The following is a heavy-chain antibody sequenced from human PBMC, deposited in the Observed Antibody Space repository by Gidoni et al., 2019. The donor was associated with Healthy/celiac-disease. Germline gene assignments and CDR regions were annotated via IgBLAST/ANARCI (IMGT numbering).Heavy chain of an antibody. V-gene: IGHV3-49*03. Sequence: EVQLVESGGGLVQPGRSLRLSCTASGFTFGAYAMSWFRQAPGKGLGWVGFIRSKAYGGTTEYAASVKGRFTISRDDSKSIAYLQMNSLKTEDTAVYYCTRDSFGDYYDSSGYPDYWGQGTLVTVSS. CDR3: TRDSFGDYYDSSGYPDY. D-gene: IGHD3-22*01. J-gene: IGHJ4*02. CDR2: IRSKAYGGTT. CDR1: GFTFGAYA.